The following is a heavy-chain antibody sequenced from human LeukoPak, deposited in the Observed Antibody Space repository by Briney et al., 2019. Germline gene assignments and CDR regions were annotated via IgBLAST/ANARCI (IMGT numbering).Heavy chain of an antibody. CDR3: ARGGSWVFVDY. CDR2: IYHSGST. D-gene: IGHD3-3*01. J-gene: IGHJ4*02. Sequence: SGTLSLTCAVSGGSISSSNWWSWVRQPPGKGLEWIGEIYHSGSTNYNPSLKSRVTISVDTSKNQFSLKLSSVTAADTAVYYCARGGSWVFVDYWGQGTLVTVSS. V-gene: IGHV4-4*02. CDR1: GGSISSSNW.